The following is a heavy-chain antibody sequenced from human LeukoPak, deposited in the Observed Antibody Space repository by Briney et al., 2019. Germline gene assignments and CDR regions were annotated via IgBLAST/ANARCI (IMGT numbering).Heavy chain of an antibody. V-gene: IGHV3-7*01. J-gene: IGHJ4*02. D-gene: IGHD2-2*01. CDR3: ARDRWSSTSYNDY. Sequence: TGGSLRLSCAASGFTISSYWMTWVRQAPGKGLEWVASIKQDGSEREYVGSVKGRFTISRDNSKNTLYLQLNSLRAEDTAVYYCARDRWSSTSYNDYWGQGTLVTVSS. CDR1: GFTISSYW. CDR2: IKQDGSER.